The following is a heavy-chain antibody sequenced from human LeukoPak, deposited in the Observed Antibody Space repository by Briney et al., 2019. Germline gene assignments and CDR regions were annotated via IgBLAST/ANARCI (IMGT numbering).Heavy chain of an antibody. CDR1: GYTFTGYY. V-gene: IGHV1-2*02. CDR3: ARGSDDFWSGYSPSY. J-gene: IGHJ4*02. Sequence: PGASVKVSCKASGYTFTGYYMHWVRQAPGQGLEWMGWINPNSGGTNYAQKFQGRVTMTRDTSISTAYMEQSRLRSDDTAVYYCARGSDDFWSGYSPSYWGQGTLVTVSS. CDR2: INPNSGGT. D-gene: IGHD3-3*01.